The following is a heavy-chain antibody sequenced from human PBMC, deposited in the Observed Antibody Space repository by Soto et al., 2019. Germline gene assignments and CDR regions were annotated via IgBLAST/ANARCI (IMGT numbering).Heavy chain of an antibody. J-gene: IGHJ6*03. V-gene: IGHV3-33*01. CDR3: ARTPLLPGYGYMDV. Sequence: QLGGSLRLSCAASGFTFSSYGMHWVRQAPGKGLEWVAVIWYDGSNKYYADSVKGRFTISRDNSKNTLYLQMNSLRAEDTAVYYCARTPLLPGYGYMDVWGKGTTVTVSS. CDR2: IWYDGSNK. CDR1: GFTFSSYG. D-gene: IGHD1-1*01.